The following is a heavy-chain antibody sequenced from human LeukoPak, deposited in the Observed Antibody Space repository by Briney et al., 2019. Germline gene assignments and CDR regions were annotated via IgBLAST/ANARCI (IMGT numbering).Heavy chain of an antibody. CDR3: ARDLGSSNSYYNWFDP. CDR1: GFTFSAYW. J-gene: IGHJ5*02. Sequence: GGSLRLSCAASGFTFSAYWMSWVRQAPGKGLEWVANIKRDGSEKYYVDSVEGRFTISRDNAKNSLYLQMNSLRAEDTAVYSCARDLGSSNSYYNWFDPWGQGTLVTVSS. D-gene: IGHD1-26*01. V-gene: IGHV3-7*01. CDR2: IKRDGSEK.